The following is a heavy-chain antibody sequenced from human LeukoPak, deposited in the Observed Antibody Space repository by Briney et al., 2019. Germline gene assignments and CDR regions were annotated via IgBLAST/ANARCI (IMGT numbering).Heavy chain of an antibody. D-gene: IGHD5-24*01. Sequence: GGSLRLSCVASGFTFSHYSMNWVRQAPGKGLEWVSSIRFTGSYIYYADSVKGRFTISRDDAKNLLSLQMISLRAEDTAVYYCTRAGPRRDGYSSDYWGQGTLVTVSS. CDR3: TRAGPRRDGYSSDY. J-gene: IGHJ4*02. CDR2: IRFTGSYI. CDR1: GFTFSHYS. V-gene: IGHV3-21*01.